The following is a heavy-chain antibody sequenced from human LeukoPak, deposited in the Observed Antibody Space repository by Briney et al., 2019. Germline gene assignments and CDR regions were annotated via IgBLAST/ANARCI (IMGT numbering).Heavy chain of an antibody. Sequence: GGSLRLSCAASGFTFSSYDMHWVRQAPGKGLEWVAFIRYDGSNKYYADSVKGRFTISRDNSKNSLYLQMNSLRAEDTAVYYCARLIVVVPAATFDYWGQGTLVTVSS. D-gene: IGHD2-2*01. CDR2: IRYDGSNK. CDR3: ARLIVVVPAATFDY. CDR1: GFTFSSYD. J-gene: IGHJ4*02. V-gene: IGHV3-30*02.